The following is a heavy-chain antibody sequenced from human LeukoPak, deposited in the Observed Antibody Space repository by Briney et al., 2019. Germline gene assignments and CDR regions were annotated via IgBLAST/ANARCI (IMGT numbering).Heavy chain of an antibody. V-gene: IGHV3-30-3*01. CDR1: GFTFSSYA. CDR2: ISYDGSNK. CDR3: ARGVAAAGWYYFDY. Sequence: PGRSLRLSCAASGFTFSSYAMHWVRQAPGKGLEWVAVISYDGSNKYYADSVKGRFTISRDNSKNTLSLQMNSLRAVDTAVYYCARGVAAAGWYYFDYWGQGTLVTVSS. D-gene: IGHD6-13*01. J-gene: IGHJ4*02.